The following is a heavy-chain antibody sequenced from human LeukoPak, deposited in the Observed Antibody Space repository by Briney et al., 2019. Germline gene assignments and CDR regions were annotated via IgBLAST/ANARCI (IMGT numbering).Heavy chain of an antibody. CDR1: GGSISSGDYY. J-gene: IGHJ4*02. CDR3: ARAPSGFAYSFDY. CDR2: IYYSGST. Sequence: SETLSLTCTVSGGSISSGDYYWSWTRQPPGKGLEWIGYIYYSGSTYYNPSLKSRVTISVDTSKNQFSLKLSSVTAADTAVYYCARAPSGFAYSFDYWGQGTLVTVSS. V-gene: IGHV4-30-4*08. D-gene: IGHD5-12*01.